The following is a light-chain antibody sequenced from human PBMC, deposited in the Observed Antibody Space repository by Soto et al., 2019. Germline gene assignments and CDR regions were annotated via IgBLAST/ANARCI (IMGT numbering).Light chain of an antibody. CDR2: DAS. J-gene: IGKJ5*01. CDR3: QQRSNWPT. CDR1: QSISSY. V-gene: IGKV3-11*01. Sequence: EVVLTQSPDTLSLPPGERATLSCRASQSISSYLAWYQQKPGQAPRLLVYDASNRATGIPLRFSGSGSGTDFTLTISSLEPEDFAVFYCQQRSNWPTFGQGTRLEIK.